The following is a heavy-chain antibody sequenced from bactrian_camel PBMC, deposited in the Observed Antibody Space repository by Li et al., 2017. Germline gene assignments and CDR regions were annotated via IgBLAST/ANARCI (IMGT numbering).Heavy chain of an antibody. D-gene: IGHD8*01. CDR1: GITFSRHD. V-gene: IGHV3S40*01. CDR3: ATDLRGNWPYEYDV. Sequence: VQLVESGGGLVQPGESLRLSCLASGITFSRHDMSWVRQAPGKEVEWVAGITSLPSLLRATSYADSVKGRFTISRDNAKNAVVLQMNSLKSEDTALYYCATDLRGNWPYEYDVWGQGTQVTVS. CDR2: ITSLPSLLRAT. J-gene: IGHJ4*01.